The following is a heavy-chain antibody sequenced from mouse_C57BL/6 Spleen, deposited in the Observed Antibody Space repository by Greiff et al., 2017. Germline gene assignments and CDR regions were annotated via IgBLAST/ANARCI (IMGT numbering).Heavy chain of an antibody. J-gene: IGHJ4*01. CDR3: AREGLDYSYAMDY. CDR2: IYPGDGDP. D-gene: IGHD2-4*01. Sequence: VQVVESGPELVKPGASVKISCKASGYAFSSSWMNWVKQRPGKGLEWIGRIYPGDGDPNYNGKFKGKATLTADKSSSTAYMQLSSLTSEDSAVYFCAREGLDYSYAMDYWGQGTSVTVSS. V-gene: IGHV1-82*01. CDR1: GYAFSSSW.